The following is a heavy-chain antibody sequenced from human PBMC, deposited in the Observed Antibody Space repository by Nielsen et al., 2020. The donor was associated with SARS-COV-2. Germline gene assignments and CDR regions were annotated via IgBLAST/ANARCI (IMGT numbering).Heavy chain of an antibody. V-gene: IGHV3-48*02. CDR3: ARDQLELPAGYYYYMDV. Sequence: GESLKISCAVSGFTFSSYSMNWVRQAPGKGLEWVSYISSSSSTIYYADSVKGRFTISRDNAKNSLYLQMNSLRDEDTAVYYCARDQLELPAGYYYYMDVWGKGTTVTVSS. CDR2: ISSSSSTI. CDR1: GFTFSSYS. D-gene: IGHD1-7*01. J-gene: IGHJ6*03.